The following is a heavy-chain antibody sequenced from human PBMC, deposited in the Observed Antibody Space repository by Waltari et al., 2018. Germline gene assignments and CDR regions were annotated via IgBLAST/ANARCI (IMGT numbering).Heavy chain of an antibody. V-gene: IGHV1-69*04. CDR1: GGTLSRYP. CDR2: LIPFLDRA. CDR3: ARPTGDSTASSNWFDP. Sequence: QVQLVQSGAEVKKPGSPVRVSCKASGGTLSRYPFNWVRQAPGQGLEWMGRLIPFLDRANYAQRFQGRLTITADKSTNTAYMELASLTSEDTAVYYCARPTGDSTASSNWFDPWGQGTLVTVSS. D-gene: IGHD6-6*01. J-gene: IGHJ5*02.